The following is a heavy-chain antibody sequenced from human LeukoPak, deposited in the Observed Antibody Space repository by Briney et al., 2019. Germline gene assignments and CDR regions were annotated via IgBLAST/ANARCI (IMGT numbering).Heavy chain of an antibody. Sequence: SETLSLTCAVYGGSFSGYYWSWIHQPPGKGLEWIGEINHSGSTNYNPSLKSRVTISVDTSKNQFSLKLSSVTAADTAVYYCARGDSSPGYSSGSDFDYWGQGTLVTVSS. CDR3: ARGDSSPGYSSGSDFDY. V-gene: IGHV4-34*01. J-gene: IGHJ4*02. CDR1: GGSFSGYY. CDR2: INHSGST. D-gene: IGHD6-19*01.